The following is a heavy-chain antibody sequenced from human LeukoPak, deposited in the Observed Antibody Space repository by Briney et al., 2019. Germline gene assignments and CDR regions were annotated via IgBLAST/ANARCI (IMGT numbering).Heavy chain of an antibody. CDR2: ITGSGSST. J-gene: IGHJ4*02. V-gene: IGHV3-23*01. Sequence: GGSLRHSCAASGFTFSSYAMTWVRQAPGKGLEWVSSITGSGSSTYYADSVKGRFTISRDNSKNTLYLQMNSLRGEDTAVYYCAKSSSSPLYWGQGTLVTVSS. CDR1: GFTFSSYA. D-gene: IGHD6-6*01. CDR3: AKSSSSPLY.